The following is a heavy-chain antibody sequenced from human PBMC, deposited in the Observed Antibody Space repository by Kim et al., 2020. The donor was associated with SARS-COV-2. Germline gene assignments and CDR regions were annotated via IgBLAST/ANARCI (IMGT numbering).Heavy chain of an antibody. V-gene: IGHV3-33*01. CDR1: GFTFSSYG. CDR3: ARDSGSSSWTGLGYYFDY. D-gene: IGHD6-13*01. Sequence: GGSLRLSCAASGFTFSSYGMHWVRQAPGKGLEWVAVIWYDGSNKYYADSVKGRFTISRDNSKNTLYLQMNSLRAEDTAVYYCARDSGSSSWTGLGYYFDYWGQGTLVTVSS. J-gene: IGHJ4*02. CDR2: IWYDGSNK.